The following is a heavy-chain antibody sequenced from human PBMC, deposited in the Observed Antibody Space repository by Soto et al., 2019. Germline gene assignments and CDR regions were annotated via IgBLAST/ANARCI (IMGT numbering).Heavy chain of an antibody. J-gene: IGHJ2*01. CDR1: GFSLTTNGVG. Sequence: QITLKESGPTLVKPTQTLTLTCAFSGFSLTTNGVGVGWIRQPPGKALEWLALIYWNDDKRYSPSLKSRLTITKDTPKHQVVLTMTNMDPVDTATYYCAHTLSSADYVSWFFDLWGRGALVTVSS. D-gene: IGHD3-16*01. CDR3: AHTLSSADYVSWFFDL. V-gene: IGHV2-5*01. CDR2: IYWNDDK.